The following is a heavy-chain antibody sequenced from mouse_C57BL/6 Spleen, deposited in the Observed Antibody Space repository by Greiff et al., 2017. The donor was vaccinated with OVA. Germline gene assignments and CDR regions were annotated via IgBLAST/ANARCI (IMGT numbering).Heavy chain of an antibody. CDR3: ARFGYDYDVGYAMDY. D-gene: IGHD2-4*01. J-gene: IGHJ4*01. CDR2: IYPSDSET. V-gene: IGHV1-61*01. Sequence: VQLQQPGAELVRPGSSVKLSCKASGYTFTSYWMDWVKQRPGQGLEWIGNIYPSDSETHYNQKFKDKATLTVDKSSSTAYMQLSSLTSEDSAVYYCARFGYDYDVGYAMDYWGQGTSVTVSS. CDR1: GYTFTSYW.